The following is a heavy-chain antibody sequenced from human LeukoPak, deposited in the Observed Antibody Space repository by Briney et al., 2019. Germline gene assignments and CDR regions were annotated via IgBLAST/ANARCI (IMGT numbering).Heavy chain of an antibody. CDR1: GYTLTELS. D-gene: IGHD3-16*01. CDR3: ATRAGGWGSYYWFDP. V-gene: IGHV1-24*01. Sequence: GASVKVSCKVSGYTLTELSMHWVRQAPGKGLEWMGGFDSEDGETIYAQKFQGRVTMTEDTSTDTAYMELSSLRSEDTAVYYCATRAGGWGSYYWFDPWGQGTLVTVSS. CDR2: FDSEDGET. J-gene: IGHJ5*02.